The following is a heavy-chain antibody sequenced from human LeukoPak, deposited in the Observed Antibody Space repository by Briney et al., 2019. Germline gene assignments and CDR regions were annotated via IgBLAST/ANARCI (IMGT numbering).Heavy chain of an antibody. CDR2: IYYSGST. CDR1: GGSISSYY. D-gene: IGHD6-13*01. Sequence: SETLSLTCTVSGGSISSYYWSWTRQPPGKGLEWIGYIYYSGSTNYNPSLKSRVTISVDTSKNQFSLKLSSVTAADTAVYYCARVGAAAGKGGWFDPWGQGTLVTVSS. CDR3: ARVGAAAGKGGWFDP. J-gene: IGHJ5*02. V-gene: IGHV4-59*01.